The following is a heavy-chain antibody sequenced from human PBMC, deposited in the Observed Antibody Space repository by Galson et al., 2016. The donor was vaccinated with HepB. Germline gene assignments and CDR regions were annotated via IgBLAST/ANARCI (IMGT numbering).Heavy chain of an antibody. J-gene: IGHJ4*02. CDR1: GFTFSYYC. CDR2: IKQDVSEK. D-gene: IGHD4-23*01. Sequence: SLRLSCAASGFTFSYYCMCWVRQAPGKGLECVASIKQDVSEKYYVDSVKGRFTISRDNAKNIVYLQMNRLRAEDTAVYYCARHYGGNSYYFDYWGQGTLVTVSS. CDR3: ARHYGGNSYYFDY. V-gene: IGHV3-7*04.